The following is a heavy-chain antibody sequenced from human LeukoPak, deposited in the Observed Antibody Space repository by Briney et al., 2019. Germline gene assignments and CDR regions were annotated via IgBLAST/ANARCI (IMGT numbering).Heavy chain of an antibody. V-gene: IGHV3-9*01. D-gene: IGHD6-13*01. CDR3: AKDTAAAGPITFFGY. CDR2: ISWNSGSI. J-gene: IGHJ4*02. CDR1: GFTFDDYA. Sequence: GGSLRLSCAASGFTFDDYATHWVRQAPGKGLEWVSGISWNSGSIGYADSVKGRFTISRDNAKNSLYLQMNSLRAEDTALYYCAKDTAAAGPITFFGYWGQGTLVTVSS.